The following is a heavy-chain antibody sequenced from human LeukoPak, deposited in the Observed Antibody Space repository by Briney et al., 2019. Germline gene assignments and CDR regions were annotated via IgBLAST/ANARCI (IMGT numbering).Heavy chain of an antibody. V-gene: IGHV1-18*01. Sequence: ASVKVSCKAPGYTFTSYDVNWVRQAPGQGLEWMGWISPYNGDTNYAQKFQGRVTMTTDTSTSTAYMELRSLTSDDTAVYFCAREGEYFYDSTGYYSWDFWGQGTLVTVSS. CDR1: GYTFTSYD. D-gene: IGHD3-22*01. CDR3: AREGEYFYDSTGYYSWDF. CDR2: ISPYNGDT. J-gene: IGHJ4*02.